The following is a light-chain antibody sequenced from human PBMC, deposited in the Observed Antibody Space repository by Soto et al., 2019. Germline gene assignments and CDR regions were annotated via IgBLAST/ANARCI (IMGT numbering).Light chain of an antibody. CDR1: SIDIAPYNY. V-gene: IGLV2-14*01. CDR3: SSYTTNSPPVV. CDR2: EVT. J-gene: IGLJ2*01. Sequence: QSVLTQPASVSGSPGQSLTISCTGTSIDIAPYNYVSWYQQYPGKAPKLLISEVTNRPSGVSNRFSGSKSGNTASLTISGLQAEDEAHYYCSSYTTNSPPVVFGGGTQLTVL.